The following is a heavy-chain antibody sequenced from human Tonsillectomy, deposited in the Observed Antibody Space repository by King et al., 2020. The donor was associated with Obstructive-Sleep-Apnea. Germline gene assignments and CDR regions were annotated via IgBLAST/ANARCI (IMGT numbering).Heavy chain of an antibody. CDR3: AREGPYCSGGSCYAY. Sequence: QLQESGPGLVKPSETLSLTCTVSGGSISSSSYYWGWIRQPPGKGLEWIGSIYYSGSTYYNPSLKSRVTISVDTSKNQFSLKLSSVTAADTAVYYCAREGPYCSGGSCYAYWGQGTLVTVSS. V-gene: IGHV4-39*07. J-gene: IGHJ4*02. CDR1: GGSISSSSYY. CDR2: IYYSGST. D-gene: IGHD2-15*01.